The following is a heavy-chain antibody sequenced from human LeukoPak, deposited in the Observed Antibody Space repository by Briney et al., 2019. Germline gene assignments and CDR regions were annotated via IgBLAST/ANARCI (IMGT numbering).Heavy chain of an antibody. CDR3: ARRAALTTVTTGYFDY. D-gene: IGHD4-17*01. V-gene: IGHV5-51*01. J-gene: IGHJ4*02. CDR1: GYSFTSYW. Sequence: GESLKISCKGSGYSFTSYWIGWVRQMPGKGLEWMGILYPGDADSRYSPSFQGQVTISADKSISTAYLQWSSLKASDTAMYYCARRAALTTVTTGYFDYRGPGTLVTVSS. CDR2: LYPGDADS.